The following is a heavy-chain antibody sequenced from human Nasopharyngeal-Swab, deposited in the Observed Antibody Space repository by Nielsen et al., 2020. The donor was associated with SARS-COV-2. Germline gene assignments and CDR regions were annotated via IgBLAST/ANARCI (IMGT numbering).Heavy chain of an antibody. CDR2: ISGSGGST. D-gene: IGHD6-19*01. V-gene: IGHV3-23*01. CDR1: GFTFSSYA. Sequence: GESLKISCAASGFTFSSYAMSWVRQAPGKGLEWVSAISGSGGSTYYADSVKGRFTISRDNSKNTLYLQMNSLRAEDTAVYYCAKDHNSSGWPYGMDVWGQGTMVTVSS. CDR3: AKDHNSSGWPYGMDV. J-gene: IGHJ6*02.